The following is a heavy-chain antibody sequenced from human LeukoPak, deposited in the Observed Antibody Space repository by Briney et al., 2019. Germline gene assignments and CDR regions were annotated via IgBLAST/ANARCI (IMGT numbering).Heavy chain of an antibody. CDR3: ARDDPTHTYSSSSGGDY. V-gene: IGHV1-18*01. J-gene: IGHJ4*02. D-gene: IGHD6-6*01. CDR1: GYTFTSYG. Sequence: GASVKVSCKASGYTFTSYGISWVRQAPGQGLEWMGWISAYNGNTNYAQKLQGRVTMTTDTSTSTAYMELRSLRSDDTAVYCCARDDPTHTYSSSSGGDYWGQGTLVTVSS. CDR2: ISAYNGNT.